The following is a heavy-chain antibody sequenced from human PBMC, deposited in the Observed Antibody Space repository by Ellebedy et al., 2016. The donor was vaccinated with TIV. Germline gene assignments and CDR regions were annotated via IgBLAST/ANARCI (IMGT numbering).Heavy chain of an antibody. CDR1: RYNFTTYW. CDR3: ARLRRDYGSGSSPP. CDR2: IDPSYSYT. J-gene: IGHJ5*02. Sequence: PGGSLRLSCKGSRYNFTTYWITRVRQMHGKGLEWMGTIDPSYSYTSYSPSFQGHVTMSTDNSVTTAYLLWSSLKASDTAIYYCARLRRDYGSGSSPPWGQGTQVTVSS. D-gene: IGHD3-10*01. V-gene: IGHV5-10-1*01.